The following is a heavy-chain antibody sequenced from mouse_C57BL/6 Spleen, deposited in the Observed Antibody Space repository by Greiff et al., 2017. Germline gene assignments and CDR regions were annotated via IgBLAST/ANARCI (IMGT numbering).Heavy chain of an antibody. D-gene: IGHD1-1*01. J-gene: IGHJ3*01. CDR2: INPNNGGT. V-gene: IGHV1-26*01. CDR3: ARWNYYGSSQAWFAY. Sequence: EVQLQQSGPELVKPGASVKISCKASGYTFTDYYMNWVKQSHGKSLEWIGDINPNNGGTSYNQKFKGKATLTVDKSSSTAYMELRSLTSEDSAVYYCARWNYYGSSQAWFAYWGQGTLVTVSA. CDR1: GYTFTDYY.